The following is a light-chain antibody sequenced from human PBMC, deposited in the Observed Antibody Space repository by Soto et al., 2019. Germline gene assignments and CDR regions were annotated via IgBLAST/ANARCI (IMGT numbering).Light chain of an antibody. CDR3: CSYAGSTWV. Sequence: QSALTQPASVSGSPGQSITISCTGTSSDVGSYNLVSWYQQHPGKAPKLMIYEVSKRPSGVSNRFSGSKSGNTASLTISGXXXEDEADYYCCSYAGSTWVFGGGTKLTVL. CDR1: SSDVGSYNL. J-gene: IGLJ3*02. CDR2: EVS. V-gene: IGLV2-23*02.